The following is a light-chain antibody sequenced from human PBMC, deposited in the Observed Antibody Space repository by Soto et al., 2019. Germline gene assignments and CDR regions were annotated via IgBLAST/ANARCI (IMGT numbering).Light chain of an antibody. CDR3: QQSYTAPWT. J-gene: IGKJ1*01. V-gene: IGKV1-39*01. Sequence: DIQMTQSPSSLSASVGDRVTITCRASQTINNYLNWYQQRPGKAPKFLIYAATNLESGVPSRFSGSRSGTDFTITISSLQPEDFATYYCQQSYTAPWTFGHGTKVEIK. CDR1: QTINNY. CDR2: AAT.